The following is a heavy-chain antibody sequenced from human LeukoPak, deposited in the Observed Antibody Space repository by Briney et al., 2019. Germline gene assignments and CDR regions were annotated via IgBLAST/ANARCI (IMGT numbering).Heavy chain of an antibody. CDR3: ARDLVRSNWFDP. J-gene: IGHJ5*02. CDR1: GGSISSYY. Sequence: SETLSLTCTVPGGSISSYYWSWIRQPPGKGLEWIGYIYYSGSTNYNPSLKSRVTISVDTSKNQFSLKLSSVTAADTAVYYCARDLVRSNWFDPWGQGTLVTVSS. V-gene: IGHV4-59*01. D-gene: IGHD3-10*01. CDR2: IYYSGST.